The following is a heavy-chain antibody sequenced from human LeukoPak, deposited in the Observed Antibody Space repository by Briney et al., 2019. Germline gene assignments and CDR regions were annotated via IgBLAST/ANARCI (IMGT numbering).Heavy chain of an antibody. J-gene: IGHJ4*02. CDR1: GFTFSRYD. V-gene: IGHV3-13*04. D-gene: IGHD1-1*01. CDR2: FGSTGNT. CDR3: AKDVQSWPTYFDY. Sequence: AGGSLRLSCAASGFTFSRYDMHWVRQATGKGLEWVSAFGSTGNTYYSDAVKGRFTVSRENAKNSFYLQMNSLRAEDTAVYYCAKDVQSWPTYFDYWGQGTLVTVSS.